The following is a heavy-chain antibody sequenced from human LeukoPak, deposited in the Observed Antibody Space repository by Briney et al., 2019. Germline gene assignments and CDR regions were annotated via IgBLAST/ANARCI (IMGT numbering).Heavy chain of an antibody. J-gene: IGHJ6*03. V-gene: IGHV4-39*07. D-gene: IGHD1-1*01. CDR2: IYYSGST. Sequence: KTSETLSLTCTVSGGSISGSSYYWGWIRQPPGKGLEWIGSIYYSGSTYYNPSLKSRVTMSVDTSKNQFSLKVTSVTAADTAVYYCASGVRNYYYYMDVWGKGTTVTVSS. CDR1: GGSISGSSYY. CDR3: ASGVRNYYYYMDV.